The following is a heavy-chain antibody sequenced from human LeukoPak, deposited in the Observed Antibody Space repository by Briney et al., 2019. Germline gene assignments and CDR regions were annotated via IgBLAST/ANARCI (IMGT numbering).Heavy chain of an antibody. CDR3: ARVGTIRYYFDY. V-gene: IGHV1-69*10. CDR2: IIPILGTA. CDR1: GGTFSSYA. D-gene: IGHD3-3*02. J-gene: IGHJ4*02. Sequence: SVKVSCKASGGTFSSYAISWVRQAPGQGLEWMGGIIPILGTANYAQKFQGRVTITADKSTSTAYMELSSLRSEDTAVYYCARVGTIRYYFDYWGQGTLVTVSS.